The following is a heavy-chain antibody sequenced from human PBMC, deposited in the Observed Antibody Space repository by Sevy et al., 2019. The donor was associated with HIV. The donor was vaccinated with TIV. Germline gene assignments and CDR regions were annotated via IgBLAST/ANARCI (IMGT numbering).Heavy chain of an antibody. CDR1: GFTFSSYS. V-gene: IGHV3-21*01. J-gene: IGHJ6*03. CDR2: ISSSSSYI. CDR3: ARDREGGQLDYYYYYMDV. Sequence: GGSLRLSCAASGFTFSSYSMNWVRQAPGKGLEWVSSISSSSSYIYYADSVKGRFTISRDNAKNSLYLQMNSLRAEDTAVYYCARDREGGQLDYYYYYMDVWGKGTTVTVSS. D-gene: IGHD6-13*01.